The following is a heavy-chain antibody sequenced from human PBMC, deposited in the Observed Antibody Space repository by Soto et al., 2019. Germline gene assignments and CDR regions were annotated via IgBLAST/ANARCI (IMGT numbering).Heavy chain of an antibody. CDR2: IWYDGSNK. CDR1: GFTFSSYG. Sequence: QVQLVESGGGVVQPGRSLRLSCAASGFTFSSYGMHWVRQAPGKGLEWVAVIWYDGSNKYYVDSVKGGFTISRDNSKNPLYLQMKSLRAEDTAVYYCARGGLTDYFDYWGQGTLVTVSS. J-gene: IGHJ4*02. D-gene: IGHD2-21*02. V-gene: IGHV3-33*01. CDR3: ARGGLTDYFDY.